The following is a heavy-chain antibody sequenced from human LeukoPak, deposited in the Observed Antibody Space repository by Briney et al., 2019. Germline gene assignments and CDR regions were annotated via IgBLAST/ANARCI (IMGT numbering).Heavy chain of an antibody. V-gene: IGHV3-53*01. Sequence: GGSLRLSCAASGFTVSSNYMSWVRQAPGKGLEWVSVIYSGGSTYYADSVKGRFTISRDNSKNTLYLQMNSLRAEDTAVYYCATWHDFWSGYPPTALGTYGMDVWGQGTTVTVSS. CDR3: ATWHDFWSGYPPTALGTYGMDV. CDR1: GFTVSSNY. J-gene: IGHJ6*02. D-gene: IGHD3-3*01. CDR2: IYSGGST.